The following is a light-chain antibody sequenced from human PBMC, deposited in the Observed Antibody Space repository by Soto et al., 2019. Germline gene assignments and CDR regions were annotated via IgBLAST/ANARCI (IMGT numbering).Light chain of an antibody. CDR3: CSYAGTPYV. J-gene: IGLJ1*01. Sequence: QSVLTQPRSVSESPGQSVTISCTGTSSDVGGYNYVSWYQQHPGKAPKLMIYDVSKRPSGVPDRFSGSKSGNTASLTISGLRAEDEADYYCCSYAGTPYVFGTGTKVPV. CDR1: SSDVGGYNY. V-gene: IGLV2-11*01. CDR2: DVS.